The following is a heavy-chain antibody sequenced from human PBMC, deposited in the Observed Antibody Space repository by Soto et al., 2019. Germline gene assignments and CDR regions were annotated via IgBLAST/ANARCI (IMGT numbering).Heavy chain of an antibody. CDR3: ATGPTDYYDNSGNYFLDY. V-gene: IGHV1-18*01. CDR1: GCTFTTYG. D-gene: IGHD3-22*01. J-gene: IGHJ1*01. CDR2: ISTYNGNT. Sequence: QVQLVQSGAEVKKPGASVKVSCKASGCTFTTYGMSWVRQAPGQGLDWMGWISTYNGNTKYAERLQGRVTMTTDTTTSTAYMELRSLRSDDTAVYYCATGPTDYYDNSGNYFLDYWGQGTLVTVSS.